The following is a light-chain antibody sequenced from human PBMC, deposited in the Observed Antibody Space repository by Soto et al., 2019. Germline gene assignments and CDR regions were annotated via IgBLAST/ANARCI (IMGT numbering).Light chain of an antibody. V-gene: IGKV3-20*01. CDR2: DAS. Sequence: EIVLTQSPGTLSLSPGEVATLSFSASQSVSSSFLAWYQQKPGQAPRLLIYDASNRATGIPARFSGSGSGTDFTLTINRLEPEDFAVYYCQQYGDSLITFGQGTRLEIK. CDR3: QQYGDSLIT. J-gene: IGKJ5*01. CDR1: QSVSSSF.